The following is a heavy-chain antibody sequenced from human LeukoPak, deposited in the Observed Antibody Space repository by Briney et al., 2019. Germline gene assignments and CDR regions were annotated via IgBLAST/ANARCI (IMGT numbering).Heavy chain of an antibody. J-gene: IGHJ4*02. Sequence: GGSLRLSCTASGFTFSNSWMSWVRQAPGKGLEWVANIKQDGSETYYVDSVKGRFTISRDNAKKSLYLRMNSLTVEDTAVYYCARDLSYGGAGYWGQGTLVTVSS. V-gene: IGHV3-7*04. CDR3: ARDLSYGGAGY. D-gene: IGHD3-10*01. CDR1: GFTFSNSW. CDR2: IKQDGSET.